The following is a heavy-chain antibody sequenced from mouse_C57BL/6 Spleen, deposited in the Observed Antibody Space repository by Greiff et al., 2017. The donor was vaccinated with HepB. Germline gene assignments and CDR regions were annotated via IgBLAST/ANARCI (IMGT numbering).Heavy chain of an antibody. J-gene: IGHJ4*01. CDR3: ARKGLPSYYYAMDY. V-gene: IGHV1-69*01. CDR1: GYTITSYW. D-gene: IGHD6-1*01. Sequence: QVQLQQPGAELVMPGASVKLSCKASGYTITSYWMHWVKQRPGQGLEWIGEIDPSDSYTNYNQKFKGKSTLTVDKSSSTAYMQLSSLTSEDSAVYYCARKGLPSYYYAMDYWGQGTSVTVSS. CDR2: IDPSDSYT.